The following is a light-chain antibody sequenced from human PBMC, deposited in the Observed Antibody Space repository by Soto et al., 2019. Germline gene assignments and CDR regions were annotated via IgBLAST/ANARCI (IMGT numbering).Light chain of an antibody. CDR2: DVS. Sequence: QSALTQPASGSGCPGQSITISCTGTSSDVGGYNYVSWYQQHPGKAPKLMIYDVSNRPSGVSNRFSGSKSGNTASLTISGLQAEDEADYYCSSYTSSSHVVFGGGTQLTVL. V-gene: IGLV2-14*01. CDR3: SSYTSSSHVV. J-gene: IGLJ2*01. CDR1: SSDVGGYNY.